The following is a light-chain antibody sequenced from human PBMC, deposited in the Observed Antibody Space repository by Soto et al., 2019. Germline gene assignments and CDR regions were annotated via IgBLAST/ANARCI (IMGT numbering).Light chain of an antibody. Sequence: QSVLTQPPSASGTPGQRVTISCSGSSSNIGSNYVYWYQQLPGTAPKLLIYGNYQRPSGVPDRFSGSKSGTSATLDISGLRSEDGADYFCAAWDDSLSGSFVFATGTKVTVX. J-gene: IGLJ1*01. CDR1: SSNIGSNY. CDR2: GNY. V-gene: IGLV1-47*02. CDR3: AAWDDSLSGSFV.